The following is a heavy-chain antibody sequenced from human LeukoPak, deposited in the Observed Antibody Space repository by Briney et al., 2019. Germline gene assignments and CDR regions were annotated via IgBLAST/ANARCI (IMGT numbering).Heavy chain of an antibody. Sequence: GGSLRLSCAASGFTFSSYAVSWVRQAPGKGLEWVSAISGSDGSTYYADSVKGRFTISRDNSKNTLYLQMNSLRAEDTAVYYCARVVGATALDYWGQGTLVTVSS. J-gene: IGHJ4*02. CDR2: ISGSDGST. V-gene: IGHV3-23*01. CDR3: ARVVGATALDY. CDR1: GFTFSSYA. D-gene: IGHD1-26*01.